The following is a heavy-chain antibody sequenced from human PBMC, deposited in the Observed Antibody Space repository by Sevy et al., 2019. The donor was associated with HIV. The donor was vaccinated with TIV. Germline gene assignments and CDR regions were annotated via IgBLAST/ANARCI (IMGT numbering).Heavy chain of an antibody. V-gene: IGHV3-11*01. CDR3: ARVRYNYGSYYFDY. CDR1: TFTFSDYY. D-gene: IGHD5-18*01. Sequence: GGSLRLSCAASTFTFSDYYMTWIRQAPGKGLEWVSYISSGGSNKYYAATVKGRFTISRDNAKNLLYLQMNSLRVEDTALYYCARVRYNYGSYYFDYWGQEPWSPSPQ. J-gene: IGHJ4*01. CDR2: ISSGGSNK.